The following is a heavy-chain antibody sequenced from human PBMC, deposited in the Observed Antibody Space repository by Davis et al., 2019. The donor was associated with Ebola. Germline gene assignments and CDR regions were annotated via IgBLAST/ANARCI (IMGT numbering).Heavy chain of an antibody. Sequence: AASVKVSCKASGGTFSSYAISWVRQAPGQGLEWMGWITTYNGNTNYAQKLQGRVTITRDTSASTAYMEVRSLRSDDTAVYYCARDEDYWGQGTLVTVSS. J-gene: IGHJ4*02. CDR2: ITTYNGNT. V-gene: IGHV1-18*01. CDR3: ARDEDY. CDR1: GGTFSSYA.